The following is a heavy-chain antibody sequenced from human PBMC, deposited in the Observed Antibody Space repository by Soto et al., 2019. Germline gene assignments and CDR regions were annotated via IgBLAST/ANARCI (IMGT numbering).Heavy chain of an antibody. CDR2: FDPEGGEA. CDR1: GHTLTEFS. V-gene: IGHV1-24*01. J-gene: IGHJ6*02. D-gene: IGHD1-7*01. CDR3: ARDRRGVSWNYVWPYYGMDV. Sequence: ASVKVSCKISGHTLTEFSIHWVRQAPGKGLEWMGGFDPEGGEAIYAQKWHGRVTVTEDTVTDTAYMELSGLKSDDTAVYYCARDRRGVSWNYVWPYYGMDVWGQGHTVTVSS.